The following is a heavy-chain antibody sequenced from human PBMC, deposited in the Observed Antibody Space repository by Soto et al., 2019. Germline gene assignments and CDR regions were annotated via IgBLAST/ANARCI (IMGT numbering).Heavy chain of an antibody. J-gene: IGHJ4*02. D-gene: IGHD3-22*01. V-gene: IGHV3-33*01. Sequence: VGSLRLSCAASGFTFSSYGMHWVRQAPGKGLEWVAVIWYDGSNKYYADSVKGRFTISRDNSKNTLYLQMNSLRAEDTAVYYCARVLYYYDSSGSIDDWGQGILVTVSS. CDR1: GFTFSSYG. CDR3: ARVLYYYDSSGSIDD. CDR2: IWYDGSNK.